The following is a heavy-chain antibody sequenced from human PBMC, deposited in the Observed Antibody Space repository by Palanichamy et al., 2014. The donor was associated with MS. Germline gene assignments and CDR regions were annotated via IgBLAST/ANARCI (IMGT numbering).Heavy chain of an antibody. CDR3: MRQAFGSSDY. CDR2: IYYSGGT. D-gene: IGHD3-3*02. V-gene: IGHV4-39*01. CDR1: GGSISSNNHY. Sequence: QLQLQESGPGLVKPSETLSLTCTVSGGSISSNNHYWAWDPPAPRKGLEWIGNIYYSGGTSYNPSLKSRVTTSVDTSKNQFSLKLNSVTAADTAVYYRMRQAFGSSDYWGQGTLVTVSS. J-gene: IGHJ4*02.